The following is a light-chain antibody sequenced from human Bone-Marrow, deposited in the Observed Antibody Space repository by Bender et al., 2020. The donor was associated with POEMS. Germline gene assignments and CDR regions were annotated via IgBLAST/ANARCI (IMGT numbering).Light chain of an antibody. CDR2: FVS. CDR1: SSDVGAFDY. J-gene: IGLJ3*02. V-gene: IGLV2-14*03. CDR3: CSYAGSPTYVL. Sequence: QSVLTQPASVSGSPGQSVTISCTGTSSDVGAFDYVSWYQQDPGKAPKLIIYFVSRRPSGVSTRFSGSKSGNTASLTISGLQAEDEADYFCCSYAGSPTYVLFGGGTTLTVL.